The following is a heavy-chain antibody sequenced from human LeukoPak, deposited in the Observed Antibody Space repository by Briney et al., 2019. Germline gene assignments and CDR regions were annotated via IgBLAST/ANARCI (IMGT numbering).Heavy chain of an antibody. CDR3: ARSSGGIAVAGTYFQH. Sequence: SETLSLTCDVSGVSISRSHWWSWVRQAPGKGLEWTGEIHQSGTTNYNPSLKGRVTISVDTSKNQFSLKLSSVTAADTAVYYCARSSGGIAVAGTYFQHWGQGTLVTVSS. CDR2: IHQSGTT. D-gene: IGHD6-19*01. J-gene: IGHJ1*01. V-gene: IGHV4-4*02. CDR1: GVSISRSHW.